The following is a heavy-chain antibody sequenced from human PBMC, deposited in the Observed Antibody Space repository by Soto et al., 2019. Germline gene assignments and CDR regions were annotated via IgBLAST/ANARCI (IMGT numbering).Heavy chain of an antibody. D-gene: IGHD6-6*01. J-gene: IGHJ6*02. CDR3: ARVDSSSYYYYGMDV. CDR2: IIPIFGTA. CDR1: GGTFSSYA. V-gene: IGHV1-69*13. Sequence: ASVKVSCKASGGTFSSYAISWVRQAPGQGLEWMGGIIPIFGTANYAQKFQGRVTITADESTSTAYMELSSLRSEDTAVYYCARVDSSSYYYYGMDVWGQGTTVTVAS.